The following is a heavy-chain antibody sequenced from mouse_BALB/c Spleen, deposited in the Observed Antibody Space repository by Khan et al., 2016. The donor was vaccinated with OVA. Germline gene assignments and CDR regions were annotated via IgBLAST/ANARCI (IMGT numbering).Heavy chain of an antibody. CDR2: ISSAGSYT. Sequence: EVELVESGGGLVKPGGSLKLSCAASGFTFSYYAVSWVRQTPEKRLEWVATISSAGSYTYYPDSVKGRFIISRDNDMISLYLQMYSLRSEDTAMYYCARRGYDEAYFDYWGQGTTLTVSS. CDR1: GFTFSYYA. CDR3: ARRGYDEAYFDY. V-gene: IGHV5-9-3*01. J-gene: IGHJ2*01. D-gene: IGHD2-14*01.